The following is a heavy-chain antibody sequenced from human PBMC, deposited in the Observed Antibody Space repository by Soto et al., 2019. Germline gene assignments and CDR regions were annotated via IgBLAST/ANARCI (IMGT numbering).Heavy chain of an antibody. V-gene: IGHV5-10-1*01. J-gene: IGHJ5*02. CDR1: GYSFTRYW. CDR2: IDPSDSYT. Sequence: PGESLKISCTCSGYSFTRYWISWVRQMPGKGLEWMGRIDPSDSYTNYSPSFQGHVTISADKSISTAYLQWSSLKASDTAMYYCATSGYCSSTSCGSLDWFDPWGQGTLVPVSS. D-gene: IGHD2-2*01. CDR3: ATSGYCSSTSCGSLDWFDP.